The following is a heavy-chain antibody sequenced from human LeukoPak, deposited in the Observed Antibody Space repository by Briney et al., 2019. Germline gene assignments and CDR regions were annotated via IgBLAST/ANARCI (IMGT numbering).Heavy chain of an antibody. D-gene: IGHD3-10*01. CDR3: ARRNNFYGSGFDY. CDR1: GYTFSNYY. V-gene: IGHV1-2*02. Sequence: ASVTVSCKAAGYTFSNYYMHWVRHAPGQGLEWMGWLNPKSGGTIYAPKFQGRVTISRDTSIYTAYMELSRLRSDDTAVYYCARRNNFYGSGFDYWGQGTLVTVSS. CDR2: LNPKSGGT. J-gene: IGHJ4*02.